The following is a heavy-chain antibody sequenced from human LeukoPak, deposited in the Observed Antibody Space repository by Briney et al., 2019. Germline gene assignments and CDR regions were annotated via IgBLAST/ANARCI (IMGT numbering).Heavy chain of an antibody. D-gene: IGHD6-19*01. Sequence: PGGSLRLSCAASGFTFSSYWMSWVRQAPGKGLEWVANIKQDGSEKYYVDSVKGRFTISRDNAKNSLYLQMNSLRAEDTAVYYCARGSYSSGWYYFDYWGQGTLVTVSS. CDR3: ARGSYSSGWYYFDY. J-gene: IGHJ4*02. CDR2: IKQDGSEK. V-gene: IGHV3-7*01. CDR1: GFTFSSYW.